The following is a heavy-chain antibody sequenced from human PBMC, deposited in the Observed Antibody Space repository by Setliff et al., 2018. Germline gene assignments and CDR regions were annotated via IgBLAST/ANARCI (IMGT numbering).Heavy chain of an antibody. D-gene: IGHD6-19*01. Sequence: ASVKVSCKASGYTFTSYAMHWVRQAPGQRLEWMGWINAGNGNTKYSQKFQGRVTITRDTSASTAYMELSSLRSDDTAVYYCARDSGWYGMDVWGQGTTVTVSS. V-gene: IGHV1-3*01. J-gene: IGHJ6*02. CDR3: ARDSGWYGMDV. CDR1: GYTFTSYA. CDR2: INAGNGNT.